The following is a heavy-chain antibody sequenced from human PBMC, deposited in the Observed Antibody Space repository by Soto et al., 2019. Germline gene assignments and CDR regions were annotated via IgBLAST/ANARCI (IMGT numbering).Heavy chain of an antibody. D-gene: IGHD2-2*01. V-gene: IGHV1-69*08. CDR1: GGTFSRYS. Sequence: QVQLVQSGAEVKKPGSSVKVSCKASGGTFSRYSITWVRQAPGHGLGWIGRIIPIFGIASYAQKFQGRVTITADGSTSTAYMELSSLRSDDAAVYYCAREDRDRETGLVPAAIDGMDVWGQGTTITVSS. CDR2: IIPIFGIA. CDR3: AREDRDRETGLVPAAIDGMDV. J-gene: IGHJ6*02.